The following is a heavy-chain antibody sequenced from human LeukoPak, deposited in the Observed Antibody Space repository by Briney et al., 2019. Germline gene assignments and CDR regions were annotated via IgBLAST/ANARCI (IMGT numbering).Heavy chain of an antibody. Sequence: GGSLRLSCAASGFTFSSYWMHWVRQAPGKGLVWVSSTNSDGSRTTYADSVKGRFTISRDNVKNTLYLEMNSLRAEDTAVYHCARSLYSNHYMDVWGKGTTVTVSS. CDR3: ARSLYSNHYMDV. D-gene: IGHD4-11*01. J-gene: IGHJ6*03. V-gene: IGHV3-74*01. CDR2: TNSDGSRT. CDR1: GFTFSSYW.